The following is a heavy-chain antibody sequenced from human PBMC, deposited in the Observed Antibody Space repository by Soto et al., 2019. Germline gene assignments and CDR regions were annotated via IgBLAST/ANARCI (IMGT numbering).Heavy chain of an antibody. J-gene: IGHJ4*02. D-gene: IGHD3-9*01. V-gene: IGHV3-13*04. CDR3: ARAIDYDILTGYPAPPDY. CDR1: GFTFSSYD. Sequence: PGGSLRLSCAASGFTFSSYDMHWVRQATGKGLEWVSAIGTAGDTYYPGSVKGRFTISRENAKNSLYLQMNSLRAGDTAVYYCARAIDYDILTGYPAPPDYWGQGTLVTSPQ. CDR2: IGTAGDT.